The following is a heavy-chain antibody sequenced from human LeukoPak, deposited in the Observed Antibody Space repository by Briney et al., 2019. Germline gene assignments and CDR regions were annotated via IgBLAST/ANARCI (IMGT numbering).Heavy chain of an antibody. CDR2: ISGSGGST. CDR3: AQDHNYYYYYMDV. Sequence: GGSLRLSCAASGFTFSSYAMSWVRQAPGKGLEWVSAISGSGGSTYYADSVKGRFTISRDNSKNTLYLQMNSLRAEDTAVYYCAQDHNYYYYYMDVWGKGTTVTVSS. CDR1: GFTFSSYA. V-gene: IGHV3-23*01. J-gene: IGHJ6*03.